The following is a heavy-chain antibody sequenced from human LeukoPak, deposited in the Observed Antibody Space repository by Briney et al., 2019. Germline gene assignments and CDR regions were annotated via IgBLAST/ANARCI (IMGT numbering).Heavy chain of an antibody. J-gene: IGHJ1*01. Sequence: GGSLRLSCTASGFTVSTSYMTWVRQAPGKGLEWVSVIYSGSSTYYADSVKGRFTISRDNSKNTLYLQMNSLRAEDTAVYYCAKDRQVGATTGYFQHWGQGTLVTVSS. V-gene: IGHV3-66*01. D-gene: IGHD1-26*01. CDR1: GFTVSTSY. CDR3: AKDRQVGATTGYFQH. CDR2: IYSGSST.